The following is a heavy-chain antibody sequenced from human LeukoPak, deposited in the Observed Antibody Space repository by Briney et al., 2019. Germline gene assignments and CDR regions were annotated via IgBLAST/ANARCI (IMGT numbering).Heavy chain of an antibody. Sequence: GASVKVSCKAPGGTFSSYAISWMRQAPGQGLEWMGGIIPIFGTTNYAQKFQGRVTITADEPTNTAYMELSSLRSEDSAVYYCAKAALSLFNWFDPWGQGTLVTVSS. V-gene: IGHV1-69*13. CDR2: IIPIFGTT. D-gene: IGHD3-16*01. CDR3: AKAALSLFNWFDP. J-gene: IGHJ5*02. CDR1: GGTFSSYA.